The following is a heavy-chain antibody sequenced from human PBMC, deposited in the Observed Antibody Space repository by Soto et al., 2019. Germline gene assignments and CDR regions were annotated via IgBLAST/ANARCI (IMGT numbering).Heavy chain of an antibody. Sequence: GGSLRLSCAASGFFFGGYAMTWASRAPGKGVEWVSSISGSGAKTYYEDSVKGRFTISRDNSKNTLYLQMSSLRVEDTAVYYCANWVEGSHVYFDYWGRGALVTVSS. CDR3: ANWVEGSHVYFDY. V-gene: IGHV3-23*01. CDR1: GFFFGGYA. J-gene: IGHJ4*02. D-gene: IGHD6-13*01. CDR2: ISGSGAKT.